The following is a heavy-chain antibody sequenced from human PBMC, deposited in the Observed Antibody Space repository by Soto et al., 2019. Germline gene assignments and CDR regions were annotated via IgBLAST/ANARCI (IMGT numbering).Heavy chain of an antibody. CDR1: GFIFTNYW. V-gene: IGHV3-7*01. D-gene: IGHD1-1*01. CDR2: VNQDGTEK. J-gene: IGHJ4*02. Sequence: GGSLRLSCAASGFIFTNYWMFWGRQAPGKGLEWVAIVNQDGTEKHYVDSVKGRFTISKDSAQSSMYLQLSSLRAEDTAVYYCARAGATGTIDYWGQGTLVTVSS. CDR3: ARAGATGTIDY.